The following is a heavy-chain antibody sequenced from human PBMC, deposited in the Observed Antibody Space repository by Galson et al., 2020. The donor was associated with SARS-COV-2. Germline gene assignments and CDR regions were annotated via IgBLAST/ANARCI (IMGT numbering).Heavy chain of an antibody. D-gene: IGHD6-19*01. V-gene: IGHV3-21*01. Sequence: GESLKISCAASGFTFSSYSMNWVRQAPGKGLEWVSSISSSGTYIYYADSVKGRFTISRDNAKNSLYLQMNSLRAEDTAVYYCLRESYSSGGPLDYWGQGTLVTVSS. J-gene: IGHJ4*02. CDR1: GFTFSSYS. CDR2: ISSSGTYI. CDR3: LRESYSSGGPLDY.